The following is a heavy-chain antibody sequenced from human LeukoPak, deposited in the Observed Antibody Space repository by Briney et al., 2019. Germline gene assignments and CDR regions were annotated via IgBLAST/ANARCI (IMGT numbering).Heavy chain of an antibody. CDR2: ISSSSSTI. V-gene: IGHV3-48*01. J-gene: IGHJ4*02. D-gene: IGHD3-3*01. Sequence: GGSLRLSCAASGFTFSSYSMNWVRQAPGKGLEWVSYISSSSSTIYYADSVKGRFTISRDNAKNSLYLQMNSLRAEDTAVYYCARAGPYDFWSGYPYYFDYWGQGTLVTVSS. CDR1: GFTFSSYS. CDR3: ARAGPYDFWSGYPYYFDY.